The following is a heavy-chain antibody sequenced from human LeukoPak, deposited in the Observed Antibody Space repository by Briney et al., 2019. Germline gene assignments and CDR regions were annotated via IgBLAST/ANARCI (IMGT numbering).Heavy chain of an antibody. V-gene: IGHV4-4*02. J-gene: IGHJ4*02. CDR1: GGSISSSYW. CDR2: VYHSGST. Sequence: PSGTLSLTCAVSGGSISSSYWWSWVRQPPGKGLEWIGEVYHSGSTNYNPSLKSRVTISVDTSKNQFSLRLSSVTAADTAVYYCARERRDGYKVYFDYWGQGTLVTVSS. CDR3: ARERRDGYKVYFDY. D-gene: IGHD5-24*01.